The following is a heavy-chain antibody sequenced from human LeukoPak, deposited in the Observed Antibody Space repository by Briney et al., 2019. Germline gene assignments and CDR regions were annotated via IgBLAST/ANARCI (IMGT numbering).Heavy chain of an antibody. CDR3: ARHLRYNWFDP. CDR2: IYYSGST. CDR1: GGSISSYY. Sequence: PSETLSLTCTVSGGSISSYYWSWIRQPPGKGLEWMGYIYYSGSTNYNPSLKSRVTISVDTSKNQFSLKLSSVTAADTAVYYCARHLRYNWFDPWGQGTLVTVSS. V-gene: IGHV4-59*08. J-gene: IGHJ5*02.